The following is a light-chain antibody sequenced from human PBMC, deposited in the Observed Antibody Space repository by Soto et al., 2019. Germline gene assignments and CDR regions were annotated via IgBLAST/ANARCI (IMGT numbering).Light chain of an antibody. J-gene: IGKJ3*01. CDR2: AAS. V-gene: IGKV1-39*01. Sequence: DIQMTQSPSSLSASVGDRVTITCRASQTISRNLNWYQQKPGKAPKLLIYAASSLQSGVPSTFSGSGSGTDFTLTISRLQPEDFATYYCQQSYSTTITFGPGTTVDIK. CDR1: QTISRN. CDR3: QQSYSTTIT.